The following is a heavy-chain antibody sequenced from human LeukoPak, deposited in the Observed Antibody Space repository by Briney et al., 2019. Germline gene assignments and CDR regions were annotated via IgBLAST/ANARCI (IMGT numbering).Heavy chain of an antibody. D-gene: IGHD3-10*01. CDR2: INPDNGGT. J-gene: IGHJ4*02. CDR3: ARERERDVLYY. Sequence: ASVKVSCNTSGYTFTDYFLHWVRQAPGQGLEWLGWINPDNGGTNYAQKFQGRVTMTRDTSIRTVYMDLSRLRSDDTAVYYCARERERDVLYYWGQGTLVTVSS. CDR1: GYTFTDYF. V-gene: IGHV1-2*02.